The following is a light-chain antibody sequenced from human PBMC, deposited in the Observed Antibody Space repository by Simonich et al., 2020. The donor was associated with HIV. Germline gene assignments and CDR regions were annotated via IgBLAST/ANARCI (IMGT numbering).Light chain of an antibody. Sequence: DIQMTQSPSSLSASVGDRVTITCQASQDISNYLNWYQQKPGKAPNLLIYDASNLETGVPSRFSGSGSGTEFTLTISSLQPDDFATYYCQQFNSYPPITFGRGTRLEIK. CDR2: DAS. CDR1: QDISNY. CDR3: QQFNSYPPIT. J-gene: IGKJ5*01. V-gene: IGKV1-33*01.